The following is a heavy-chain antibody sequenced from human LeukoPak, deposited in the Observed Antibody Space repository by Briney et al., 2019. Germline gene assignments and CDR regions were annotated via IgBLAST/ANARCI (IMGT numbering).Heavy chain of an antibody. CDR3: AKDSSVPYGITE. CDR2: ISPSDGNT. CDR1: GFTFSKYA. D-gene: IGHD4-17*01. J-gene: IGHJ4*02. Sequence: GGSLRLSCASSGFTFSKYAMSWVRQAPGKGLEWVSAISPSDGNTFYADSVKGRFTISRDNSKNTLSLQMNSLRAEDTALYYCAKDSSVPYGITEWGQGTLVTVSS. V-gene: IGHV3-23*01.